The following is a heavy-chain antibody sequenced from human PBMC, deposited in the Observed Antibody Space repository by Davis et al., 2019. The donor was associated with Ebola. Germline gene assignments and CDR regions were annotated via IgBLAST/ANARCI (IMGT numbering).Heavy chain of an antibody. D-gene: IGHD5-18*01. Sequence: PGGSLRLSCAASGFTFSGFAMHWVRQTPGTGLEWVAVIWYDGSHQYYADSVKGRFTISRDISKNTLYLQMNSLRAEDTAVYYCARGLWGDTDYWGQGTLVTVSS. CDR1: GFTFSGFA. CDR2: IWYDGSHQ. V-gene: IGHV3-33*08. CDR3: ARGLWGDTDY. J-gene: IGHJ4*02.